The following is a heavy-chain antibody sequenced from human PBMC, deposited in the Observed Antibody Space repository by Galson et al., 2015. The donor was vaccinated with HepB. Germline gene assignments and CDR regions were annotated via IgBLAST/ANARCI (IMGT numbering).Heavy chain of an antibody. CDR3: VKNGDMVATICAY. J-gene: IGHJ4*02. CDR1: GFTFSRFA. V-gene: IGHV3-48*02. D-gene: IGHD5-12*01. Sequence: SLRLSCAASGFTFSRFAMNWVRQAPGKGLEWVSYISISSTTIYYADSVKGRFTISRDNAKNLVFLQMNSLRDEDTALYYCVKNGDMVATICAYWGQGALVTVSS. CDR2: ISISSTTI.